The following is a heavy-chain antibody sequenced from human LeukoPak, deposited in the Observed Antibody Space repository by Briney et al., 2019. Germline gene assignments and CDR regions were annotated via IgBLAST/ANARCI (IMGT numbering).Heavy chain of an antibody. D-gene: IGHD6-13*01. Sequence: PGRSLRLSCAASGFTFSSYGMHWVRQAPGKGLEWVAVISYDGSSKYYADSVKGRFTISRDNSKNTLYLQMNSLRAEDTAAYYCAKDRAAAGTGYFDYWGQGTLVTVSS. CDR2: ISYDGSSK. V-gene: IGHV3-30*18. J-gene: IGHJ4*02. CDR3: AKDRAAAGTGYFDY. CDR1: GFTFSSYG.